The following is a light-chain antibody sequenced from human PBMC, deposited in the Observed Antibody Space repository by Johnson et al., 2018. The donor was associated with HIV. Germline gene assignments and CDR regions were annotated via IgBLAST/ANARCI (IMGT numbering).Light chain of an antibody. CDR1: SSNIGNNY. J-gene: IGLJ1*01. V-gene: IGLV1-51*02. CDR3: GTWDNSLSTGGV. CDR2: ENN. Sequence: QSVLTQSPSVSAAPGQKVTISCSGSSSNIGNNYISWYQQFPGTAPKLLIYENNKRPSGIPDRLSGSKSGTSATLGITGLQTGDEADYYCGTWDNSLSTGGVFGTGTKVTVL.